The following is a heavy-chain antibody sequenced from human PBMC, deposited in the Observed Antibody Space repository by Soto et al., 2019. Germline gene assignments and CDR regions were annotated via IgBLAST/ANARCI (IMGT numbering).Heavy chain of an antibody. CDR3: AKKGLGSLATDCTTGDCHYAFDV. J-gene: IGHJ3*01. CDR2: ISGGGDGT. D-gene: IGHD2-8*01. Sequence: EVQLLESGGGLVRPGGSLRLSCAASGFTFYNYAMNWVRQAPGKGLEWVSTISGGGDGTYYADSVKGRFTISRDNSRNTVYLQMNSLRAEDTAVYYCAKKGLGSLATDCTTGDCHYAFDVWGQGTLVTVSS. V-gene: IGHV3-23*01. CDR1: GFTFYNYA.